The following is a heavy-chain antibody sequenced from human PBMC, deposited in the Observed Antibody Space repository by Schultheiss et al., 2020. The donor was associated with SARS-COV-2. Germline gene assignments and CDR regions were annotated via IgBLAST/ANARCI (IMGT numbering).Heavy chain of an antibody. CDR2: IYHSGST. Sequence: SQTLSLTCTVSGGSISSSSYYWGWIRQPPGKGLEWIGEIYHSGSTNYNPSLKSRVTISVDTSKNQFSLKLSSVTAADTAVYYCARDQRCSGGSCFSANFDYWGQGTLVTVSS. J-gene: IGHJ4*02. V-gene: IGHV4-39*07. CDR3: ARDQRCSGGSCFSANFDY. CDR1: GGSISSSSYY. D-gene: IGHD2-15*01.